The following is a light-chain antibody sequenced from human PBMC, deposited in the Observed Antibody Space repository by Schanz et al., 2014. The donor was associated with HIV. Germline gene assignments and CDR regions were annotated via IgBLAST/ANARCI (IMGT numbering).Light chain of an antibody. V-gene: IGLV2-11*01. J-gene: IGLJ3*02. CDR1: SSNVGVYEH. Sequence: QSALTQPRSVSGSPGQSVTISCTGSSSNVGVYEHVSWYQHHPGKAPKLIIYDVTKRPSGVPDRFSGSKSGNTASLTISGLQAEDEAVYYCCSYAGSYTGVFGGGTKLTVL. CDR3: CSYAGSYTGV. CDR2: DVT.